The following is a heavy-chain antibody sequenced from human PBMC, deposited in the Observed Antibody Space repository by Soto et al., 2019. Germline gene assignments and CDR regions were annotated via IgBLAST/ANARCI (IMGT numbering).Heavy chain of an antibody. Sequence: ASVKVSCKASGYSFTDYHIHWVRQAPGQGLEWLGRINPKSGGTSTAQKFQGWVTMTMDTPISTASMELTRLTSGDTAIYYCARGDSTDCSNGVCSFFYNHDMDVWGQGTTVTVSS. J-gene: IGHJ6*02. CDR2: INPKSGGT. D-gene: IGHD2-8*01. V-gene: IGHV1-2*04. CDR1: GYSFTDYH. CDR3: ARGDSTDCSNGVCSFFYNHDMDV.